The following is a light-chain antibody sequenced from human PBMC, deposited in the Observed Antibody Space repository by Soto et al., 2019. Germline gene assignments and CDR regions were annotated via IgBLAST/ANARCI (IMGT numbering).Light chain of an antibody. CDR2: GSS. CDR1: QLFSSN. Sequence: IVLTQSPATLSVSPGERATLSCRASQLFSSNLAWYQRRPGQAPRLLIYGSSTRATGVPARFSGSASGTEFTLTISSLQSEDLGVYYCQQYNDWPRTFGQGTRLEIK. V-gene: IGKV3-15*01. J-gene: IGKJ5*01. CDR3: QQYNDWPRT.